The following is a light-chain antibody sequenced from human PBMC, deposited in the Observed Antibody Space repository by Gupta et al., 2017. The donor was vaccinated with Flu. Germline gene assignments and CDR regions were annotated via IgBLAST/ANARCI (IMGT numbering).Light chain of an antibody. CDR2: VAS. CDR3: KQYVQTPYT. CDR1: QSVGYSY. Sequence: VTLGEPPGNSATSCCRASQSVGYSYLAWYQQKPGQSPQLLIFVASSRASGIPDRFSGSGSGTDFTLQISRVEAEDVGVYYCKQYVQTPYTFGQGTKLEIK. J-gene: IGKJ2*01. V-gene: IGKV3-20*01.